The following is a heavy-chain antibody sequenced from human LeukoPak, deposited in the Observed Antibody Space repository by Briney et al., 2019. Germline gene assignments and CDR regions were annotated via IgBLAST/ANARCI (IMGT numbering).Heavy chain of an antibody. CDR1: GYTLTELS. J-gene: IGHJ1*01. CDR2: FDPEDGET. D-gene: IGHD1-26*01. Sequence: ASVKVSCKVSGYTLTELSMHWVRQAPGKGLERMGGFDPEDGETIYAQKFQGRVTMTEDTSTDTAYMELSSLRSEDTAVYYCATATVGATPAEYFQHWGQGTLVTVSS. V-gene: IGHV1-24*01. CDR3: ATATVGATPAEYFQH.